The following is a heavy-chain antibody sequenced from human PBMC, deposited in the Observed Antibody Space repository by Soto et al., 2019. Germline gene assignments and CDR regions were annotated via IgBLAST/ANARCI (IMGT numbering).Heavy chain of an antibody. D-gene: IGHD1-26*01. V-gene: IGHV3-30*03. CDR3: AREGHHIVGPDASSFDY. Sequence: QERLVESGGGVVQPGRSLRLSCTTSGFIFSAYGMHWVRQAPGKGLQWVAVVSDDGVTTYYAESVKGRFTVSRDNSENALYLQMNNLRTEDTAVYYCAREGHHIVGPDASSFDYWGQGTLVTVSS. CDR2: VSDDGVTT. CDR1: GFIFSAYG. J-gene: IGHJ4*02.